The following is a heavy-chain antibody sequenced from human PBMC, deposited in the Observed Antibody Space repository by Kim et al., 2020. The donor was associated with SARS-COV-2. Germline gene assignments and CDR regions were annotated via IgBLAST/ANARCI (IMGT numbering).Heavy chain of an antibody. Sequence: ASVKVSCKASGYTFTSYYMHWVRQAPGQGLEWMGIINPSDGSTSYAQKFQGRVTMTRDTSTSTVYMELSSLRSEDTAVYYCARDLTTTDGYRDYYYGMDVWGQGTTVTVSS. V-gene: IGHV1-46*01. CDR2: INPSDGST. CDR1: GYTFTSYY. J-gene: IGHJ6*02. D-gene: IGHD5-12*01. CDR3: ARDLTTTDGYRDYYYGMDV.